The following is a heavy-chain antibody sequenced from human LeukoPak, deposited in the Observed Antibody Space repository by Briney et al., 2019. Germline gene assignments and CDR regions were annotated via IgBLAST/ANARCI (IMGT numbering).Heavy chain of an antibody. CDR2: INPNSGGT. D-gene: IGHD1-14*01. Sequence: GASVKVSCKASGYTFTGYYMHWVRQAPGQGLEWMGWINPNSGGTNYAQKFQGRVTMTRDTSISTAYLELTRLKSDDTAVYYCARDGIVTTYGPGYYYYYMDVWGKGTTVTVSS. V-gene: IGHV1-2*02. J-gene: IGHJ6*03. CDR1: GYTFTGYY. CDR3: ARDGIVTTYGPGYYYYYMDV.